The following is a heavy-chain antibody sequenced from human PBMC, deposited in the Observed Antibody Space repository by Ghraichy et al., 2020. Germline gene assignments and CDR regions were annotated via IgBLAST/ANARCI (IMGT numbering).Heavy chain of an antibody. J-gene: IGHJ6*02. CDR3: ARRRWELLEGVGYYYGMDV. D-gene: IGHD1-26*01. CDR2: INPSGGST. CDR1: GYTFTSYY. Sequence: ASVKVSCKASGYTFTSYYMHWVRQAPGQGLEWMGIINPSGGSTSYAQKFQGRVTMTRDTSTSTVYMELSSLRSEDTAVYYCARRRWELLEGVGYYYGMDVWGQGTTVTVSS. V-gene: IGHV1-46*01.